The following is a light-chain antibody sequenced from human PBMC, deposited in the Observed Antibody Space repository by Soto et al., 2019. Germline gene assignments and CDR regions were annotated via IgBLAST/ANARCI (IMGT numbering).Light chain of an antibody. J-gene: IGLJ2*01. CDR1: SRDVGAHNY. Sequence: QSALPQPPSASGSPGQSVTISCTGTSRDVGAHNYVSWYQHHPGKAPKLRIYEVNKRPSGVPDRFSGSKSGNTASLTVSWVQAEDESQFYCCTSLGGSKRRFGGGTKLTVL. V-gene: IGLV2-8*01. CDR3: CTSLGGSKRR. CDR2: EVN.